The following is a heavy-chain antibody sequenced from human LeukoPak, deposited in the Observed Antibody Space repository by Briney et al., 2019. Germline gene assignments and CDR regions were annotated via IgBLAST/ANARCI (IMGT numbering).Heavy chain of an antibody. V-gene: IGHV3-7*01. Sequence: GGSLRLSCATSGFTFSSIWMSWVRQAPGKGLEWVANIKHDGSETNYVDSVKGRFTISRDNAKNSLYLQMNSLRAEDTAVYYCARDPDNSGWYLEYYYYYGMDVWGQGTTVTVSS. CDR3: ARDPDNSGWYLEYYYYYGMDV. CDR1: GFTFSSIW. CDR2: IKHDGSET. D-gene: IGHD6-19*01. J-gene: IGHJ6*02.